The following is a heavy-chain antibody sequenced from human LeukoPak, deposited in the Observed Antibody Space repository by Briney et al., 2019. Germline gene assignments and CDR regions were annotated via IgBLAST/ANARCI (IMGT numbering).Heavy chain of an antibody. CDR3: ARGPIVVVPAAINWFDP. CDR1: GGSISSYY. D-gene: IGHD2-2*02. CDR2: IYYSGST. V-gene: IGHV4-59*01. Sequence: SETLSLTCTVSGGSISSYYWSWIRQPLGKGLEWIGYIYYSGSTNYNPSLKSRVTISVDTSKNQFSLKLSSVTAADTAVYYCARGPIVVVPAAINWFDPWGQGTLVTVSS. J-gene: IGHJ5*02.